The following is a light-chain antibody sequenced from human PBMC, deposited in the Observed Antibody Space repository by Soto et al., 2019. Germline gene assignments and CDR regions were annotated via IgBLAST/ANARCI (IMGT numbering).Light chain of an antibody. CDR3: CSYAGGSTFVV. V-gene: IGLV2-23*02. Sequence: QSVLSQPASVSGSPGQSVTISCTGTSSDIGSYNLVSWYHHHPGQAPKLVIYEVNKRPSVDSNRFSGSKSGNTASLTIAGLQPEAEGEYYCCSYAGGSTFVVFGGGTKLTVL. CDR1: SSDIGSYNL. CDR2: EVN. J-gene: IGLJ3*02.